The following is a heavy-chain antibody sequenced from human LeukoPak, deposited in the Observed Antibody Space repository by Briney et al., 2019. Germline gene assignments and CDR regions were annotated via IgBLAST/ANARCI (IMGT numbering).Heavy chain of an antibody. J-gene: IGHJ5*02. Sequence: GESLKISCKASGYTFSKYWIGWVRQMPGKGLEWMGIIYPGESDIRYSPSFQGQVTFSADKSISTAYLQWSSLKASDTAMYYCARRSYYDSSGYYYGFWFDPWGQGTLVTVSS. CDR2: IYPGESDI. V-gene: IGHV5-51*01. CDR1: GYTFSKYW. D-gene: IGHD3-22*01. CDR3: ARRSYYDSSGYYYGFWFDP.